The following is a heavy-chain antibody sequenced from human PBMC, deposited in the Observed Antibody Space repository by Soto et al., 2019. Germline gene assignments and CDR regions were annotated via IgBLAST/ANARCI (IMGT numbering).Heavy chain of an antibody. CDR1: GFTFSNAW. CDR3: TTGLY. CDR2: IRSKTEGDTT. V-gene: IGHV3-15*01. J-gene: IGHJ4*02. Sequence: GGSLRLSCAASGFTFSNAWMTWVRQAPGKGLEWVGRIRSKTEGDTTDYAAPVKGRFTISRDDSKNILYLQLNSLKTEDTAVYYCTTGLYWGQGTLVTVSS.